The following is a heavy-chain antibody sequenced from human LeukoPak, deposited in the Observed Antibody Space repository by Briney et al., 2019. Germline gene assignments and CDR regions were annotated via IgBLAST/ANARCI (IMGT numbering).Heavy chain of an antibody. V-gene: IGHV3-7*03. CDR2: IKQDGSEK. CDR3: ASWNRWDYYDSSGYPN. J-gene: IGHJ4*02. CDR1: GFTFSSYW. D-gene: IGHD3-22*01. Sequence: GGSLRLSCAASGFTFSSYWMTWVRHVPGKGLEWVARIKQDGSEKYYVDSVKGRFTISRDNTRNSLYLQMNSLRAEDTAVYYCASWNRWDYYDSSGYPNWGQGTLVTVSS.